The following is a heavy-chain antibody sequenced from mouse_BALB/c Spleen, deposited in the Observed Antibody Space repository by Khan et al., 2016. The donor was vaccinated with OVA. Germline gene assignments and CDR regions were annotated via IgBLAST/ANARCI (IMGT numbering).Heavy chain of an antibody. V-gene: IGHV5-17*02. CDR1: GFTFSSFG. CDR3: LRSGGNFLWYFDV. D-gene: IGHD2-1*01. CDR2: MSSGSSTI. J-gene: IGHJ1*01. Sequence: EVKLMESGGGLVQPGGSRKLSCAASGFTFSSFGMHWVRQAPKKGLEWVAYMSSGSSTIYYVETVKGRFTISRDNPKKTLLLKMTSLRSEDTAMYDCLRSGGNFLWYFDVWGAGTSVTVSS.